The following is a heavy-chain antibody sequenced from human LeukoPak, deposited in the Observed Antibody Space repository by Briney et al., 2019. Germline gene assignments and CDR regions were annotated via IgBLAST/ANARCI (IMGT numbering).Heavy chain of an antibody. Sequence: WASVKVSCKASGYTFTSYGISWVRQAPGQGLEWMGWISAYNGNTNYAQKLQGRVTMTTDTSTSTAYMELRSLRSDDTAVYYCARMYYYDSSGYITDYGMDVWGQGTTVTVSS. D-gene: IGHD3-22*01. V-gene: IGHV1-18*01. CDR3: ARMYYYDSSGYITDYGMDV. J-gene: IGHJ6*02. CDR1: GYTFTSYG. CDR2: ISAYNGNT.